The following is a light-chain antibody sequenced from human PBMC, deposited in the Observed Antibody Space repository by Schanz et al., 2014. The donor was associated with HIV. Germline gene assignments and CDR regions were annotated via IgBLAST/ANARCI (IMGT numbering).Light chain of an antibody. CDR3: SSYAGTNKFWV. V-gene: IGLV2-23*01. Sequence: QSALTQPRSVSGSPGQSITISCTGTTSDIGTYDLVSWYQQHPGKAPKLLIYEGSKRPSGVSNRFSGSKSGNTASLTISWLQAEDEADYYCSSYAGTNKFWVFGGGTKLTVL. CDR1: TSDIGTYDL. J-gene: IGLJ3*02. CDR2: EGS.